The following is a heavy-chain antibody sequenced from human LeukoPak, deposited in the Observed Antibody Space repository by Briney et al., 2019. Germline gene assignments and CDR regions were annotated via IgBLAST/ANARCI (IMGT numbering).Heavy chain of an antibody. CDR1: GGSISSGGYY. J-gene: IGHJ5*02. Sequence: PSQTLSLTCTVSGGSISSGGYYWSWIRQPPGKGLEWIGEINHSGSTNYNPSLKSRVTISVDTSKNQFSLKLSSVTAADTAVYYCARGLREARRYCSSTSCLAPGIFGARRAGRWFDPWGQGTLVTVSS. V-gene: IGHV4-30-2*01. CDR2: INHSGST. D-gene: IGHD2-2*01. CDR3: ARGLREARRYCSSTSCLAPGIFGARRAGRWFDP.